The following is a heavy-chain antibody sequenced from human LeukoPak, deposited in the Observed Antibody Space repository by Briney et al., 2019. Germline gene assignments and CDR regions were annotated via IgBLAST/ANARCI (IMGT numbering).Heavy chain of an antibody. D-gene: IGHD3-10*01. Sequence: GASVKVSCKASGYTFTGYYMHWVRQAPGQGLEWMGIINPSGGSTSYAQKFQGRVTMTRDTSTSTVYMELSSLRSEDTAVYYCASGITMVRGVKGYFDYWGQGTLVTVSS. CDR1: GYTFTGYY. CDR3: ASGITMVRGVKGYFDY. J-gene: IGHJ4*02. CDR2: INPSGGST. V-gene: IGHV1-46*03.